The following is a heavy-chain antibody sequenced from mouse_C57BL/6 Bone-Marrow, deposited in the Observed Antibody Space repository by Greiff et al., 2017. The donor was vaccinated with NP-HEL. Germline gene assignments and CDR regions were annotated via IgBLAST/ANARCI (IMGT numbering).Heavy chain of an antibody. CDR3: ARHGGSYWYFDV. J-gene: IGHJ1*03. V-gene: IGHV5-12*01. CDR1: GFTFSDYY. D-gene: IGHD1-1*01. Sequence: EVKLMESGGGLVQPGGSLKLSCAASGFTFSDYYMYWVRQTPEKRLEWVAYISNGGGSTYYPDTVKGRFTISRDNAKNTLYLQMSRLKSEDTAMYYCARHGGSYWYFDVWGTGTTVTVSS. CDR2: ISNGGGST.